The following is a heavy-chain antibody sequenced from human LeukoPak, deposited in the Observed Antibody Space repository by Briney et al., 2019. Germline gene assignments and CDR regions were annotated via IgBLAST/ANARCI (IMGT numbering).Heavy chain of an antibody. J-gene: IGHJ6*02. Sequence: AGSLRLSCAASGFTFSSYWMHWVRQAPGKGLVWVSRINSDGSSTSYADSVKGRFTISRDNAKNTLYLQMNSLRAEDTAVYYCARQGVVPAAMYVYYYYGMDVWGQGTTVTVSS. CDR2: INSDGSST. D-gene: IGHD2-2*01. CDR3: ARQGVVPAAMYVYYYYGMDV. CDR1: GFTFSSYW. V-gene: IGHV3-74*01.